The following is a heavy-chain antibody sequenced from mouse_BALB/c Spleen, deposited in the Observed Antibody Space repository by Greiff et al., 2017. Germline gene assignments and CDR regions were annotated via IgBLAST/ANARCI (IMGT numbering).Heavy chain of an antibody. CDR3: ARDGSSPYYYAMDY. CDR2: ISYSGST. J-gene: IGHJ4*01. Sequence: EVQGVESGPGLVKPSQSLSLTCTVTGYSITSDYAWYWIRQLPGNKLEWMGYISYSGSTSYNPSLKSRISITRDTSKNQFFLQLNSVTTEDTATYYCARDGSSPYYYAMDYWGQGTSVTVSS. V-gene: IGHV3-2*02. CDR1: GYSITSDYA. D-gene: IGHD1-1*01.